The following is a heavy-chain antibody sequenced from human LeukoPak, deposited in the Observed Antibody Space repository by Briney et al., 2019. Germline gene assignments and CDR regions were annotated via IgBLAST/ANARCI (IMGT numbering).Heavy chain of an antibody. CDR2: INPSGGST. CDR1: GYTFISYY. J-gene: IGHJ3*02. D-gene: IGHD4-17*01. CDR3: ARVTTSDAFDI. Sequence: ASAKVSCKASGYTFISYYMHWVRQAPGQGLEWLGIINPSGGSTTYAQKFQGRVTVTRDTSTSTVYMELSSLRSEDTAVYYCARVTTSDAFDIWGQGTMVTVSS. V-gene: IGHV1-46*01.